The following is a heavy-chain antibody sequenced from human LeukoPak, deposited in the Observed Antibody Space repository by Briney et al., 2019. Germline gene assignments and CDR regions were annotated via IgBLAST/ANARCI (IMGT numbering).Heavy chain of an antibody. CDR1: GYTFTDYY. D-gene: IGHD4-23*01. CDR3: ARGWLAETTVVTPYNY. CDR2: IIPIFGTA. V-gene: IGHV1-69*13. J-gene: IGHJ4*02. Sequence: SVKVSCKASGYTFTDYYMHWARQAPGQGLEWMGGIIPIFGTAHYSQKFQGRVTITAVDSMSTAYVELSSLRSEDTAVYYCARGWLAETTVVTPYNYWGQGTLVTVSS.